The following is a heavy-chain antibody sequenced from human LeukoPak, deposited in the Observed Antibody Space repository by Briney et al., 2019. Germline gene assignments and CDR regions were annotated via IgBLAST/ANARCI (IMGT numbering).Heavy chain of an antibody. J-gene: IGHJ4*02. CDR2: ISGSGGST. D-gene: IGHD5-24*01. V-gene: IGHV3-23*01. Sequence: GGSLRLSCVASGFTFTNYGMMWVRQAPGKGLVWVSAISGSGGSTYYADSVKGRFTISRDNSKNTLYLHMNSLRAEDTAVYYCAKSTWLQLGYFDYWGQGTLVTVSS. CDR3: AKSTWLQLGYFDY. CDR1: GFTFTNYG.